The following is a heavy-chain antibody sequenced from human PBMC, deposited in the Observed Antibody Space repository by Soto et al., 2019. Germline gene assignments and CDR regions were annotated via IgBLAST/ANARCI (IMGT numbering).Heavy chain of an antibody. CDR3: ARDPWDDGGVTLDX. V-gene: IGHV1-2*02. Sequence: ASVKVSCKSSGYTFTNYFIQWLRQAPGQGLEWMGFINPNDGGTNYAQKFQGSVAVTSDTSISTAYMELSSLTSDDTAVYYCARDPWDDGGVTLDXWGQVTLVTVSX. J-gene: IGHJ4*02. CDR2: INPNDGGT. D-gene: IGHD1-1*01. CDR1: GYTFTNYF.